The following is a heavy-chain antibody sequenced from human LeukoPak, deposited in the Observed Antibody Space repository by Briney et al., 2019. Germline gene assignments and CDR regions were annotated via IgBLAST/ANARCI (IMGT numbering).Heavy chain of an antibody. CDR2: ISYDGSNK. V-gene: IGHV3-30*18. CDR1: GFTFSSYG. CDR3: AKDISVSVAVAGD. D-gene: IGHD6-19*01. J-gene: IGHJ4*02. Sequence: GRSLRLSCAASGFTFSSYGMHWVRQAPGKGLEWVAVISYDGSNKYYADSVKGRFTISRDNSKNTLYLQMNSLRAEDTAVYYCAKDISVSVAVAGDWGQGTLVTVSS.